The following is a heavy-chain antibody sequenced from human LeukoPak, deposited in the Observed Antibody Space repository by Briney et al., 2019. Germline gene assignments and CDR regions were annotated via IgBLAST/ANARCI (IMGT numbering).Heavy chain of an antibody. CDR3: ARDVSPYCSDGICYDAFDI. J-gene: IGHJ3*02. D-gene: IGHD2-15*01. CDR1: GFTLSNYW. CDR2: INEDGSVK. V-gene: IGHV3-7*01. Sequence: GGSLRLSCAASGFTLSNYWMTWVRQAPGKGLEWVANINEDGSVKNYVDSVKGRFTIPRDNAKNSLYLQMNSLRAEDTAVYYCARDVSPYCSDGICYDAFDIWGQGTMVTVSS.